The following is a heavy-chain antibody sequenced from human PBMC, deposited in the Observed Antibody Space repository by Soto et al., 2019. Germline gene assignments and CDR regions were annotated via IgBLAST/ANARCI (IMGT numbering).Heavy chain of an antibody. CDR1: GFTVSSNY. J-gene: IGHJ3*01. D-gene: IGHD2-15*01. V-gene: IGHV3-66*01. Sequence: GGSLRLSCAASGFTVSSNYMSWVRQAPGKGLEWVSVIYSGGGSYYADSVKGRFTISRDTSKNTLYLQMNSLRVEDTSVYYCASDPIYCDGVSCNSPAWGQGTMVTVSS. CDR3: ASDPIYCDGVSCNSPA. CDR2: IYSGGGS.